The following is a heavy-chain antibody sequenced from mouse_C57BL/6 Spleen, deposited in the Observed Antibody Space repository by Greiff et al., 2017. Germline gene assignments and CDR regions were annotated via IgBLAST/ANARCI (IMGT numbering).Heavy chain of an antibody. Sequence: VQLQQSGAELVRPGASVTLSCKASGYTFTDYEMHWVKQTPVHGLEWNGAIDPETGGTAYNQKFKGKAILTADKSSSTAYMELRSLTSEDSAVYYCTRSAGGLPDYWGQGTTLTVSS. CDR3: TRSAGGLPDY. V-gene: IGHV1-15*01. J-gene: IGHJ2*01. CDR1: GYTFTDYE. CDR2: IDPETGGT. D-gene: IGHD2-4*01.